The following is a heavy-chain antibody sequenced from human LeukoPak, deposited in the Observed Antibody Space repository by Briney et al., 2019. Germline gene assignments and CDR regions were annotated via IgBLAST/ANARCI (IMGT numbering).Heavy chain of an antibody. J-gene: IGHJ4*02. CDR3: VRVGLEGRTNFDY. D-gene: IGHD6-19*01. Sequence: GGSLRLSCSASGFTFTSHGMHWVRQAPGKGLEYVSGISMNVQTTYYAGSVKGRFTISRDSPKNTVYLQMNSLTAEDTAVYYRVRVGLEGRTNFDYWGQGTLVSVSS. V-gene: IGHV3-64D*06. CDR1: GFTFTSHG. CDR2: ISMNVQTT.